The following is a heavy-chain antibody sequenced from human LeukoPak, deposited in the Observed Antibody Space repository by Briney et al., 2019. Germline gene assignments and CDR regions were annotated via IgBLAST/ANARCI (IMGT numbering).Heavy chain of an antibody. CDR1: GFTFSSYE. Sequence: PGGPLRLSCAASGFTFSSYEMNWVRQAPGKGLEWVSYISSSGSTIYYADSVKGRFTISRDNAKNSLYLQMNSLRAEDTAVYYCARIAVAGTFLSWGQGTLVTVSS. D-gene: IGHD6-19*01. CDR2: ISSSGSTI. CDR3: ARIAVAGTFLS. J-gene: IGHJ4*02. V-gene: IGHV3-48*03.